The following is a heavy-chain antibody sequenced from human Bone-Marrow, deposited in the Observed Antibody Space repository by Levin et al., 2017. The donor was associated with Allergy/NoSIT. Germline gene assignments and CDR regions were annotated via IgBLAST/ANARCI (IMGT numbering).Heavy chain of an antibody. CDR2: MNPKSGNT. V-gene: IGHV1-8*01. J-gene: IGHJ6*02. CDR1: GYTFTDYD. Sequence: GESLKISCEASGYTFTDYDINWLRPANGQGFEWMGWMNPKSGNTGSAQKFQGRVTLTRNTSISTAYMELSSLTSEATAVYYCARRDRITTCGVVPNGMEVWGQGTTVAVSS. D-gene: IGHD3-3*01. CDR3: ARRDRITTCGVVPNGMEV.